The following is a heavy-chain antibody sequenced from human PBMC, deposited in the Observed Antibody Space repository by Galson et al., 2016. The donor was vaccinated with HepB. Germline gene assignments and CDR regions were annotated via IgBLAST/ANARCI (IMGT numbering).Heavy chain of an antibody. V-gene: IGHV3-7*01. CDR3: ARHEMATIDY. CDR1: GFTFSNYW. J-gene: IGHJ4*01. D-gene: IGHD5-24*01. Sequence: SLRLSCAASGFTFSNYWMSWVRQAPGEGLEWLVNIKQDGTQKDYVGSVKGRFTISRDNAKNSLYLQMNSLRVEDTAVYYCARHEMATIDYWGHGTLVTVSS. CDR2: IKQDGTQK.